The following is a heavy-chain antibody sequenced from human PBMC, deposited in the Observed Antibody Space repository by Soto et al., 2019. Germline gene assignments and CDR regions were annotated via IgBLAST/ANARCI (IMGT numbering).Heavy chain of an antibody. D-gene: IGHD3-22*01. CDR1: GGSISSGDYY. V-gene: IGHV4-30-4*01. CDR3: ATQRWYDDSSGYYYYYGMDV. CDR2: IYYSGST. Sequence: PSETLSLTCTVSGGSISSGDYYWSWIRQPPGKGLEWIGYIYYSGSTYYNPSLKSRVTISVDTSKNQFSLKLSSVTAADTAVYYCATQRWYDDSSGYYYYYGMDVWGQGTTVTVSS. J-gene: IGHJ6*02.